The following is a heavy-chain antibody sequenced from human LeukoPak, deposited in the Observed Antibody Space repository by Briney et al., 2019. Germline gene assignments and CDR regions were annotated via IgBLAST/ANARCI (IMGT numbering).Heavy chain of an antibody. CDR2: INPNSGGT. J-gene: IGHJ6*03. CDR1: GYTFTGYY. D-gene: IGHD6-13*01. V-gene: IGHV1-2*02. CDR3: ARGGTDSSSWYYYYYYMDV. Sequence: ASVKVSCKASGYTFTGYYMHWVRQAPGQGLEWMGWINPNSGGTNYAQKFQGRVTMTSDTSISTAYMELSSLRSEDTAVYYCARGGTDSSSWYYYYYYMDVWGKGTTVTVSS.